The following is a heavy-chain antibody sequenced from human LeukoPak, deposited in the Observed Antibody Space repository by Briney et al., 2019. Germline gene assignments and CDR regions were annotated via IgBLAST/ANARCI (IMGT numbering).Heavy chain of an antibody. D-gene: IGHD1-14*01. CDR3: ARDFVIPEDAFDI. J-gene: IGHJ3*02. Sequence: SETLSLTCTVSGGSISSSSYYWGWIRQPAGKGLEWIGRIYTSGSTNYNPSLKSRVTMSVDTSKNQFSLKLSSVTAADTAVYYCARDFVIPEDAFDIWGQGTRVTVSS. CDR1: GGSISSSSYY. V-gene: IGHV4-61*02. CDR2: IYTSGST.